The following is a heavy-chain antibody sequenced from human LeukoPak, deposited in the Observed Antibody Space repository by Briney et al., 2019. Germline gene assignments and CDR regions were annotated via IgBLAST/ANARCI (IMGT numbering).Heavy chain of an antibody. J-gene: IGHJ4*02. Sequence: PGGSLRLSCVASGFTFSSYSMNWVRQAPGKGLEWVSYISSSSSTIYYADSVKGRFTISRDNAKNSLYLQMNSLRDEDTAVYYCAREGFSTYYYDSSGYYSTNFDYWGQGTLVTVSS. CDR1: GFTFSSYS. CDR2: ISSSSSTI. D-gene: IGHD3-22*01. V-gene: IGHV3-48*02. CDR3: AREGFSTYYYDSSGYYSTNFDY.